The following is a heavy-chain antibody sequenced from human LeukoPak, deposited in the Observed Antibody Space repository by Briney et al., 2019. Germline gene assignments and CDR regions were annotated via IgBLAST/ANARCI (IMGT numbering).Heavy chain of an antibody. CDR1: GGSISGYT. J-gene: IGHJ4*02. CDR2: IYYSGST. D-gene: IGHD3-10*01. V-gene: IGHV4-59*01. CDR3: AGEGRRGFGFDY. Sequence: SETLSLTCTVSGGSISGYTWSWIRQPAGKGLEWIGYIYYSGSTNYNPSLKSRVTISVDTSKNQFSLKLSSVTAADTAVYYCAGEGRRGFGFDYWGQGTLVTVSS.